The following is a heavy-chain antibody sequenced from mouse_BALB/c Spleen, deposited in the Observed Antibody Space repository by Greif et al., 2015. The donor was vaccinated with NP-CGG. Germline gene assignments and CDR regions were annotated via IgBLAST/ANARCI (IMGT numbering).Heavy chain of an antibody. CDR3: AGTAVEGGV. D-gene: IGHD1-1*01. V-gene: IGHV1-69*01. J-gene: IGHJ1*01. Sequence: QVQLQQSGAELVMPGASVKMSCKASGYTFTDYWMNWVKQRPGQGLEWIGAIDTSDSYTSYNQKFKGKATLTVDESSSTAYMQLSSLTSEDSAVYYCAGTAVEGGVWGAGTTVTVAS. CDR2: IDTSDSYT. CDR1: GYTFTDYW.